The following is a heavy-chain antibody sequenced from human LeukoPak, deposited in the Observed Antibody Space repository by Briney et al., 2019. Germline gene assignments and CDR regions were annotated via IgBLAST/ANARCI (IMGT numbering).Heavy chain of an antibody. V-gene: IGHV3-30*04. Sequence: GRSPRLSCAASGFTFSSYAMHWVRQAPGKGLEWVAVISYDGSNKYYADSVKGRFTISRDNSKNTLYLQMNSLRAEDTAVYYCAKGGDYYVWGSLPSYYYMDVWGKGTTVTVSS. D-gene: IGHD3-16*01. CDR1: GFTFSSYA. J-gene: IGHJ6*03. CDR3: AKGGDYYVWGSLPSYYYMDV. CDR2: ISYDGSNK.